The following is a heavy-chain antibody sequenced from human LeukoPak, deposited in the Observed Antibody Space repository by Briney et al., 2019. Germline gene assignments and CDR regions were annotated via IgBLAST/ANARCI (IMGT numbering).Heavy chain of an antibody. CDR1: GGSISSYY. D-gene: IGHD1-14*01. Sequence: SETLSLTCTVSGGSISSYYWSWIRQPPGKGLEWIGYIYYSGSTNYNPSLKSRVTISVDTSKNQFSPKLTSVTAADTAVYYCARRNRSALDYWGQGTLVTVSS. CDR2: IYYSGST. V-gene: IGHV4-59*01. J-gene: IGHJ4*02. CDR3: ARRNRSALDY.